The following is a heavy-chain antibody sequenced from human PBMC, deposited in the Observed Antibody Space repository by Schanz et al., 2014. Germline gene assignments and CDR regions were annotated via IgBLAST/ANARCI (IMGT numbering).Heavy chain of an antibody. V-gene: IGHV1-2*06. D-gene: IGHD3-3*01. CDR1: GYIFTNHY. CDR2: ISPSSGGT. CDR3: ARESVSRTRLFDP. Sequence: QLVQSGSEFRKPGASVKVSCKASGYIFTNHYLHWVRQAPGQGLEWMGRISPSSGGTNYAQNFQGRVTMTKDTSINTVYMELSTLTSDDTAVYYCARESVSRTRLFDPWGQGTLVTVSS. J-gene: IGHJ5*02.